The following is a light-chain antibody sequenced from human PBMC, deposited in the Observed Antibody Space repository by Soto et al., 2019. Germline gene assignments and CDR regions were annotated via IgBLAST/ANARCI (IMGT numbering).Light chain of an antibody. J-gene: IGLJ3*02. CDR1: SSNIGSSY. Sequence: QSVLTQPPSASGTPGQRVPISCSGSSSNIGSSYVYWYRQLPGTAPKLLIYGTNQRPSGVPDRFSGSKSGTSASLAISGLRSEDEADYYCATWDGSLRGWVFGGGTKLTVL. V-gene: IGLV1-47*02. CDR2: GTN. CDR3: ATWDGSLRGWV.